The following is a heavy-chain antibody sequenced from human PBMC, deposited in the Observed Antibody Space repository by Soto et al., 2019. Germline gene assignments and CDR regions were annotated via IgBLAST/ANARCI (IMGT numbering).Heavy chain of an antibody. D-gene: IGHD5-18*01. CDR3: ARTSDTADYYYYYGMDV. CDR1: GFTFSSYG. Sequence: QVQLVESGGGVVQPGRSLRLSCAASGFTFSSYGMHWVRQAPGKGLEWVAVIWYDGSNKYYADSVKGRFTISRVNSKNTLYLQMNSLRAEDTAVYYCARTSDTADYYYYYGMDVWGQGTTVTVSS. V-gene: IGHV3-33*01. CDR2: IWYDGSNK. J-gene: IGHJ6*02.